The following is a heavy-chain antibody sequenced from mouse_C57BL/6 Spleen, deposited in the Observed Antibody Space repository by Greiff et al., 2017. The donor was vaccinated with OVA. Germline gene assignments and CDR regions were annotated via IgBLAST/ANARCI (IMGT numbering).Heavy chain of an antibody. CDR1: GYTFTSYW. D-gene: IGHD2-5*01. CDR2: IDPSDSYT. CDR3: ARGGTYYSNQYYFDY. V-gene: IGHV1-69*01. Sequence: QVQLQQPGAELVLPGASVKLSCKASGYTFTSYWMHWVTQRPGPGLEWIGEIDPSDSYTNYTQKFTGKSTLTVDKSSSTAYMQLSSLTSEDSAVYYCARGGTYYSNQYYFDYWGQGTTLTVSS. J-gene: IGHJ2*01.